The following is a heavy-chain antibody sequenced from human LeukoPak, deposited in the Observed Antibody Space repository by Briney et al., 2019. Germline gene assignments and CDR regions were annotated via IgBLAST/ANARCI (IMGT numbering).Heavy chain of an antibody. CDR1: GGSISSSSYY. CDR2: IYYSGST. Sequence: SETLSLTCTVSGGSISSSSYYWGWIRQPPGKGLEWIGSIYYSGSTYYNPSLKSRVTISVDTSKNQFSLKLSSVTAADTAMYYCARAASGSYVWFDPWGQGTLVTVSS. CDR3: ARAASGSYVWFDP. D-gene: IGHD1-26*01. J-gene: IGHJ5*02. V-gene: IGHV4-39*07.